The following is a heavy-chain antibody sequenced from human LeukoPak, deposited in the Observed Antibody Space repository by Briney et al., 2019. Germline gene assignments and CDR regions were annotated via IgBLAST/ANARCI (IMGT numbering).Heavy chain of an antibody. CDR3: ARYQTGTMFAV. Sequence: SETLSLTCAVYGGSFSGYYWSWIRQPPGKGLEWIGEINHSGSTNYNPSLRSRITMSLDTSQNQLSLKLYSVTAADTAIYYCARYQTGTMFAVWGQGTLVTVSS. D-gene: IGHD1/OR15-1a*01. V-gene: IGHV4-34*10. CDR1: GGSFSGYY. J-gene: IGHJ4*02. CDR2: INHSGST.